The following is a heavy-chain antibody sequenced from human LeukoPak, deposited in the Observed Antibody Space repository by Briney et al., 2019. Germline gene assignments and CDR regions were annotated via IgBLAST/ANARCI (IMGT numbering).Heavy chain of an antibody. CDR2: IYYSGST. Sequence: SETLSLTCAVYGGSFSGYYWSWIRQPPGKGLEWIGYIYYSGSTNYNPSLKSRVTISVDTSKNQFSLKLSSVTAADTAVYYCARVRTLGGTTGTTGYYYYYGMDVWGQGTTVTVSS. J-gene: IGHJ6*02. D-gene: IGHD1-1*01. V-gene: IGHV4-59*01. CDR1: GGSFSGYY. CDR3: ARVRTLGGTTGTTGYYYYYGMDV.